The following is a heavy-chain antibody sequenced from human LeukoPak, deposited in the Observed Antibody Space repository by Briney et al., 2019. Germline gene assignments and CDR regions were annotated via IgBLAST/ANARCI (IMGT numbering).Heavy chain of an antibody. V-gene: IGHV3-74*01. Sequence: PGGSLRLSCAASGFTFSNYWMHWVRQAQGKGLVWVSRINNDGTGTSYADSVKGRFTISRDNAKNTLYLQMNSLRAEDTAVYYCARAHPNNYKFLDFWGPGTLVTLSS. CDR2: INNDGTGT. CDR3: ARAHPNNYKFLDF. D-gene: IGHD4-11*01. J-gene: IGHJ4*02. CDR1: GFTFSNYW.